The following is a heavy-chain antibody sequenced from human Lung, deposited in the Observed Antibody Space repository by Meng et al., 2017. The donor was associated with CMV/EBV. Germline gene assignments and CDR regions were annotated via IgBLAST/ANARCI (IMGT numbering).Heavy chain of an antibody. Sequence: GGSLRLSCAASGFTFSTFAMSWVRQAPGKGLQWVSVIYSGDDSTYYADSVKGRFTISRDNSKYMLYLQMNSLRAEDSAVYFCAKGKWGGYYYYYGMDVWGRGXTVTVSS. CDR2: IYSGDDST. J-gene: IGHJ6*02. CDR3: AKGKWGGYYYYYGMDV. V-gene: IGHV3-23*03. D-gene: IGHD1-26*01. CDR1: GFTFSTFA.